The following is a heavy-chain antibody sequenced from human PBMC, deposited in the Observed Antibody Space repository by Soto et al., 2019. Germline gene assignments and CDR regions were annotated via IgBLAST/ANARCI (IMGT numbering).Heavy chain of an antibody. V-gene: IGHV2-5*02. CDR1: GFSLSTSGVG. CDR3: AHRVGLQGNWNGGYFDF. D-gene: IGHD1-1*01. J-gene: IGHJ4*02. Sequence: QITLKESGPPRVKPTQTLTLTCTFSGFSLSTSGVGVGCIRQPPGKALERLALIYWDDDKRYNPSLKSRLTITKDTSKNQVVLTMTNMDPVDTAIYYCAHRVGLQGNWNGGYFDFWGQGALVTVSS. CDR2: IYWDDDK.